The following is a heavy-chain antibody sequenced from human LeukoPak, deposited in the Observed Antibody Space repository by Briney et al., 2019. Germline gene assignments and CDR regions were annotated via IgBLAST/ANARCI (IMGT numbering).Heavy chain of an antibody. D-gene: IGHD6-13*01. Sequence: SETLSLTCTVSGGSISSYYWSWIRQPPGKGLEWIGYIYYSGSTNYNPSLKSRVTISVDTSRNQFSLKLSSVTAADTAVYYCASSNWAAAGIDTWGQGTLVTVSS. CDR2: IYYSGST. CDR3: ASSNWAAAGIDT. J-gene: IGHJ5*02. V-gene: IGHV4-59*01. CDR1: GGSISSYY.